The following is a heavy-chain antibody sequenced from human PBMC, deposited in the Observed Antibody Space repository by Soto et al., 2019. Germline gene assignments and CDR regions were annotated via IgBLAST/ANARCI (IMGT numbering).Heavy chain of an antibody. J-gene: IGHJ6*02. CDR2: TSEDGRKE. CDR3: ARGCSSNDCYTNYYYYYAMDV. Sequence: PGGCMRLACAASGFTFSSFAMRWARQAPSEGLGWVAATSEDGRKEYHGDSVKGRFSIPRDNSKNTVYLQMNSLRPEDTAVYYCARGCSSNDCYTNYYYYYAMDVWGQGTTVTVSS. CDR1: GFTFSSFA. V-gene: IGHV3-30*04. D-gene: IGHD2-2*02.